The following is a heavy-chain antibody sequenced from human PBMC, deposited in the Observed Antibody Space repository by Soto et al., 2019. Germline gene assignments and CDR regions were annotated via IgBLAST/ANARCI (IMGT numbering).Heavy chain of an antibody. D-gene: IGHD6-19*01. J-gene: IGHJ4*02. CDR2: ISSSGSTI. V-gene: IGHV3-11*01. CDR1: GFTFSDYY. CDR3: ARDRFYSSNYFDY. Sequence: GGSLRLSCAASGFTFSDYYMSWIRQAPGKGLEWVSYISSSGSTIYYADSVKGRFTISRDNAKNSLYLQMNSLRAEDTAVYYCARDRFYSSNYFDYWGQGTLVTVSS.